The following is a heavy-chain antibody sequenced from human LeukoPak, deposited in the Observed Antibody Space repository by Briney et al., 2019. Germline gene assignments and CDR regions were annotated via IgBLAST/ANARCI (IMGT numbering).Heavy chain of an antibody. CDR3: ARDTPTYFDY. D-gene: IGHD1-26*01. CDR2: IYYSGST. Sequence: SETLSLTCTVSGGSISSGSYYWSWIRQPPGKGLEWIGYIYYSGSTNYNPSLKSRVTISVDTSRNQFSLKLSSVTAADTAVYYCARDTPTYFDYWGQGTLVTVSS. V-gene: IGHV4-61*01. J-gene: IGHJ4*02. CDR1: GGSISSGSYY.